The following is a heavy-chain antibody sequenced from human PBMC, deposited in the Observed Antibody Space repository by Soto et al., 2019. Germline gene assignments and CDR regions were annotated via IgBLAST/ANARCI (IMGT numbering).Heavy chain of an antibody. V-gene: IGHV1-69*01. CDR3: ARDGGYCSSTSCYGYYYYGMDV. J-gene: IGHJ6*02. D-gene: IGHD2-2*03. CDR2: IIPIFGTA. Sequence: QVQLVQSGAEVKKPGSSVKVSCKASGGTFSSYAISWVRQAPGQGLEWMGGIIPIFGTANYAQKFQGRVTITADESTSTAYMELSNLRSEDTAVYYCARDGGYCSSTSCYGYYYYGMDVWGQGTTVTVSS. CDR1: GGTFSSYA.